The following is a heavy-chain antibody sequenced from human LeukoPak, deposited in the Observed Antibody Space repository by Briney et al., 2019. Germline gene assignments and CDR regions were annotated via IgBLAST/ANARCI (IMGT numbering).Heavy chain of an antibody. CDR3: ARDQRRGIAAAPGY. V-gene: IGHV1-2*02. CDR1: GYTFTCYY. J-gene: IGHJ4*02. Sequence: ASVKASCKASGYTFTCYYMHWVRQAPGQGLEWMGWINPNSGGTNYAQKFQGRVTMTRDTSISTAYMELSRLRSDDTAVYYCARDQRRGIAAAPGYWGQGTLVTVSS. CDR2: INPNSGGT. D-gene: IGHD6-13*01.